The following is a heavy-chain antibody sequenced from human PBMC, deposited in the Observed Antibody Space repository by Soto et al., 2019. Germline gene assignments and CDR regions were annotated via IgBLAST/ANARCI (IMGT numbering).Heavy chain of an antibody. CDR2: IYYSGGT. Sequence: PSETLSLTCTVCGGSISSYYWSWIRQPPGKGLEWIGYIYYSGGTNYNPSLKSRVTISVDTSKNQFSLKLSSVTAADTAVYYCARAIIEDTAMVRYYYGMDVWGQGTTVTVSS. J-gene: IGHJ6*02. CDR3: ARAIIEDTAMVRYYYGMDV. D-gene: IGHD5-18*01. CDR1: GGSISSYY. V-gene: IGHV4-59*01.